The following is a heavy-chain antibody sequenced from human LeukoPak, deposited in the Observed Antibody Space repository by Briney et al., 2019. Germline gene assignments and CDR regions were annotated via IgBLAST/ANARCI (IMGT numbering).Heavy chain of an antibody. CDR1: GDSISNNY. V-gene: IGHV4-59*01. Sequence: SETLSLTCTISGDSISNNYWTWIRQPPGKGLEWIGYVYHSGTTNHNPSPKCRVTMSFVTSKKQFSLKLTSVTAAHTTILYFARGSFACSRGSCYSGFDFWGRGTLVIVSS. D-gene: IGHD2-15*01. CDR2: VYHSGTT. J-gene: IGHJ1*01. CDR3: ARGSFACSRGSCYSGFDF.